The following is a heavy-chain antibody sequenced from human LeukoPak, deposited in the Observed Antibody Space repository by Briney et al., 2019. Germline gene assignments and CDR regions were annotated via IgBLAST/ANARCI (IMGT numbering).Heavy chain of an antibody. CDR3: AKGPYCGGDCYFPDY. V-gene: IGHV3-30*18. CDR1: GFTFSSYG. Sequence: PGGSLRLSCAASGFTFSSYGMHWVRQAPGKGLEWVAVISYDGSNKYYADSVKGRFTISRDNSKNTLYLQMNNLRAEDTAVYYCAKGPYCGGDCYFPDYWGQGTLVTVSS. D-gene: IGHD2-21*02. CDR2: ISYDGSNK. J-gene: IGHJ4*02.